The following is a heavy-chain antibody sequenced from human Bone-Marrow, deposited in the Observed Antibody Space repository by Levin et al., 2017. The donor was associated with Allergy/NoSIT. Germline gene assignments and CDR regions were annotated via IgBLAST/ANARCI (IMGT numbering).Heavy chain of an antibody. J-gene: IGHJ3*02. Sequence: SGPTLVKPTQTLTLTCTFSGFSLSTSGVGVGWIRQPPGKALEWLALIYWDDDKRYSPSLKSRLTITKDTSKNQVVLTMTNMDPVDTATYYCAHNRPYYDILTGYYPDAFDIWGQGTMVTVSS. CDR1: GFSLSTSGVG. CDR3: AHNRPYYDILTGYYPDAFDI. CDR2: IYWDDDK. V-gene: IGHV2-5*02. D-gene: IGHD3-9*01.